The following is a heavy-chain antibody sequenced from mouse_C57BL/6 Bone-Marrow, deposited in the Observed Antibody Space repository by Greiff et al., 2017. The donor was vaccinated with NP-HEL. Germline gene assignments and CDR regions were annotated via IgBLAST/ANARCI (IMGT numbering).Heavy chain of an antibody. CDR2: INSDGGST. V-gene: IGHV5-2*01. J-gene: IGHJ1*03. D-gene: IGHD1-1*01. CDR1: EYEFPSHD. Sequence: EVQLQQSGGGLVQPGDSLKLSCESNEYEFPSHDMSWVRKTPEKRLELVAAINSDGGSTYYPDTMERRFIISRDNTKKTLYLQMSSLRSEDTALYYCARTPSGSSYWYFDVWGTGTTVTVSS. CDR3: ARTPSGSSYWYFDV.